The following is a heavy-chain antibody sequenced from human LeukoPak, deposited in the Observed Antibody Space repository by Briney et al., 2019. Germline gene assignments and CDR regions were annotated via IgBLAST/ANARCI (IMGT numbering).Heavy chain of an antibody. CDR2: IYYSGST. CDR3: ARGGRIGVAAFYI. CDR1: GGSISSYY. Sequence: SETLSLTCTVSGGSISSYYWSWIRQPPGKGLEWIGYIYYSGSTNYNPSLKSRVTISVDTSKNQFSLKLSSVTAADTAVYYCARGGRIGVAAFYIWGQGTMVTFSS. D-gene: IGHD1-26*01. J-gene: IGHJ3*02. V-gene: IGHV4-59*01.